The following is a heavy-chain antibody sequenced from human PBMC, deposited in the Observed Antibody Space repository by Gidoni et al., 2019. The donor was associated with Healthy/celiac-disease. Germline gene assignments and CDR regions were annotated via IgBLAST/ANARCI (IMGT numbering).Heavy chain of an antibody. D-gene: IGHD3-10*01. Sequence: EVQLVEAGGGLVQPGGSLRLSCAASGCPFSSYAMSWVRQAPGKGLEWVSAISGSGGSTYYADSVKGRFTISRDNSKNPLYLQMNSLRAEDTAVYYCATGRSSSDYWGQGTLVTVSS. J-gene: IGHJ4*02. CDR3: ATGRSSSDY. CDR1: GCPFSSYA. V-gene: IGHV3-23*04. CDR2: ISGSGGST.